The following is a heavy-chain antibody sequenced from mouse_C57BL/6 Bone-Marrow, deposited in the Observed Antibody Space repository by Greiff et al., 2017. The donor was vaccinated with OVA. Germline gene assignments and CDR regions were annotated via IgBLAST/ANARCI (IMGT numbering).Heavy chain of an antibody. J-gene: IGHJ4*01. CDR3: ARYPYYDYDDAMDY. D-gene: IGHD2-4*01. V-gene: IGHV1-82*01. Sequence: QVQLQQSGPELVKPGASVKISCKASGYAFSSSWMNWVKQRPGKGLEWIGRIYPGDGDTNYNGKFKGKATLTADKSSSTAYMQLSSLTSEDSAVYFCARYPYYDYDDAMDYWGQGTSVTVSS. CDR2: IYPGDGDT. CDR1: GYAFSSSW.